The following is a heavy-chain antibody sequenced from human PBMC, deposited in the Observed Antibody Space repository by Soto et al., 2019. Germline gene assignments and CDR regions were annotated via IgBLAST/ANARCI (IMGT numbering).Heavy chain of an antibody. CDR3: ARDAVVGAHPRGMDV. CDR2: IYYSGST. D-gene: IGHD1-26*01. V-gene: IGHV4-30-4*01. J-gene: IGHJ6*02. Sequence: QVQLQESGPGLVKPSQTLSLTCTVSGGSISSGDYYWSWIRQPPGKGLEWIGYIYYSGSTYYNPALKIRVTLSVDTSKNQFSLRLSSVTAADTAVYDCARDAVVGAHPRGMDVWGQGTTVTVSS. CDR1: GGSISSGDYY.